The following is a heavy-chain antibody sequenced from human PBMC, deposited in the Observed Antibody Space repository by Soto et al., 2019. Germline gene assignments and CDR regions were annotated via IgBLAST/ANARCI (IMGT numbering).Heavy chain of an antibody. CDR2: ISGSGGWA. CDR1: GFTFSSYS. CDR3: AKDPRGPDS. D-gene: IGHD3-10*01. Sequence: EVQLLDSGGGLVQPGGSLRLSCAASGFTFSSYSMSWVRQAPGKGLEWVVAISGSGGWAYYADSVKGRFTISRDNAKNTLYLQMNGLRAEDTAVYYCAKDPRGPDSWGQGTLVTVSS. V-gene: IGHV3-23*01. J-gene: IGHJ4*02.